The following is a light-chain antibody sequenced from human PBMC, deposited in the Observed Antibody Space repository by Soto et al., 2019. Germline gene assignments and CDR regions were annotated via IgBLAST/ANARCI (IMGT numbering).Light chain of an antibody. V-gene: IGKV1-5*03. CDR3: QQYGSSLT. CDR1: QSISAW. Sequence: DIQMTQSPSTLSASVGDRVSINCRASQSISAWLAWYQQKPGKAPRLLIYKASTLEIGVPSRFSGSGSGTDFTLTISRLEPEDFAVYYCQQYGSSLTFGGGTKVDIK. CDR2: KAS. J-gene: IGKJ4*01.